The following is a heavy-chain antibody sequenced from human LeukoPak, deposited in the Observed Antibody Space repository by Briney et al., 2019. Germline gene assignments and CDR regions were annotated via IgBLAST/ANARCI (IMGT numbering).Heavy chain of an antibody. V-gene: IGHV1-8*01. D-gene: IGHD6-19*01. CDR3: ARRRGWPNYIDY. Sequence: ASVKVSCKASGYTFTSYDINWVRQATGQGLEWVGWMNPNSGNTGYAQKFQGRVTMTRNTSISTAYMELSSLRSEDTAVYYCARRRGWPNYIDYWGQGTLVTVSS. J-gene: IGHJ4*02. CDR2: MNPNSGNT. CDR1: GYTFTSYD.